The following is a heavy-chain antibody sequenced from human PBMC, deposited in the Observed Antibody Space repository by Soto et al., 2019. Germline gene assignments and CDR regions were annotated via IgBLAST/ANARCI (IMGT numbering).Heavy chain of an antibody. CDR2: ILNGGSNR. V-gene: IGHV3-33*01. CDR1: GFTFSNYG. J-gene: IGHJ6*02. Sequence: QVQLVESGGGVVQPGRSLRLSCAASGFTFSNYGMHWVRQAPGKGLEWVAVILNGGSNRYHADSVKDRFTISRDNSKNTLYLQMNSLRAEDTAVYYCARDDEYSGNGMDVWGQGTTVTVS. D-gene: IGHD3-10*01. CDR3: ARDDEYSGNGMDV.